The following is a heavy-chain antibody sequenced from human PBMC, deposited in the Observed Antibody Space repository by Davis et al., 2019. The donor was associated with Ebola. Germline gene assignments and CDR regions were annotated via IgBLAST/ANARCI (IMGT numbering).Heavy chain of an antibody. V-gene: IGHV1-69*01. CDR1: GGTVSSYA. J-gene: IGHJ5*02. CDR2: IIPIFGTA. CDR3: ARAAFWSGFYNWFDP. Sequence: MPGGSLRLSCKSSGGTVSSYAIGWVRQAPGQGLEWMGGIIPIFGTANYAQKFQGRVTITADESTTTAYMELSSLRSEDTAVYYCARAAFWSGFYNWFDPWGQGTLVTVSS. D-gene: IGHD3-3*01.